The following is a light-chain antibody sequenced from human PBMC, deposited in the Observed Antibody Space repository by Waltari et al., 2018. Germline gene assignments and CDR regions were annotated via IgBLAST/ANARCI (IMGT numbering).Light chain of an antibody. J-gene: IGLJ2*01. CDR3: RAWDSSTAV. Sequence: SYELTQPPSVSVSPGQTATITCSGDKLGSQFACWYQQKPGQSPVLVIDHDTKRPSGIPGRFSGATSGNTATLTISGTQPMDEADYYCRAWDSSTAVFGGGTKLTVL. CDR2: HDT. V-gene: IGLV3-1*01. CDR1: KLGSQF.